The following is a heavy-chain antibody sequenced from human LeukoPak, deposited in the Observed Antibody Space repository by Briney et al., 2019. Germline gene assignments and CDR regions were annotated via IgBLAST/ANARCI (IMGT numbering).Heavy chain of an antibody. CDR2: ISSSSSYI. D-gene: IGHD2-2*01. Sequence: PGGSLRLSCAASGFTFSSYSMNWVRQAPGKGLEWVSSISSSSSYIYYADSVKGRFTISRDNAKNSLYLQMNSLRAEDTAVYYCARDPEGYCSSTSCWLGYFDYWGQGTLVTVSS. J-gene: IGHJ4*02. CDR1: GFTFSSYS. CDR3: ARDPEGYCSSTSCWLGYFDY. V-gene: IGHV3-21*01.